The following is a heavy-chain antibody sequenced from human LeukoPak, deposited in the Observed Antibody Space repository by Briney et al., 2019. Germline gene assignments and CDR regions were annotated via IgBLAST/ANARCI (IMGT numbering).Heavy chain of an antibody. CDR2: INHSGST. CDR1: GGSFSGYY. D-gene: IGHD3-3*01. CDR3: ARVTRGRLYHDSFDI. V-gene: IGHV4-34*01. Sequence: AETLSLTCAVYGGSFSGYYWSWIRQPPGKGLEWIGEINHSGSTNYNPSLKSRVTISVDTSKNQFSLNLSSVTAADTAVYYCARVTRGRLYHDSFDIWGQGTMVTVSS. J-gene: IGHJ3*02.